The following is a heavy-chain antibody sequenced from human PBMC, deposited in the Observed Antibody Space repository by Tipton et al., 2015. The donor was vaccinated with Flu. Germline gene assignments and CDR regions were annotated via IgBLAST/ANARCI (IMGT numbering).Heavy chain of an antibody. Sequence: TLSLTCTVSGYSISSGYYWGWIRQPPGKGLEWIGSIYHSGSTYYNPSLKNRVTISVDTSKNQFSLKLSSVTAADTAVYYCARGPEQWLVNPHYFDYWGQGTLVTVSS. CDR3: ARGPEQWLVNPHYFDY. CDR2: IYHSGST. D-gene: IGHD6-19*01. V-gene: IGHV4-38-2*02. CDR1: GYSISSGYY. J-gene: IGHJ4*02.